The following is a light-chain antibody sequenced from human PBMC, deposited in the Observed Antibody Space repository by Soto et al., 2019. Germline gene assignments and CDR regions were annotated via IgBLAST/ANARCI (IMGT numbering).Light chain of an antibody. J-gene: IGLJ1*01. CDR2: DVS. CDR3: GSYAGSAYV. V-gene: IGLV2-11*01. Sequence: QSALAQPLSVSGSPGQSVTISCTGASSDVGGYNYVSWYQQHPGKAPKLMIYDVSKRPSGVPDRFSGSKSGNTASLTISGQQAEDEADYYCGSYAGSAYVFGNGTKVTV. CDR1: SSDVGGYNY.